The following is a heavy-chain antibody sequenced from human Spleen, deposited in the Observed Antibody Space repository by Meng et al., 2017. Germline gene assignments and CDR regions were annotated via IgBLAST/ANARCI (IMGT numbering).Heavy chain of an antibody. D-gene: IGHD6-19*01. Sequence: HVQLQQWGAGLLKPSETLSLTCAVYGGSVSGYYWSWIRQPPGKGLEWIGEINHSGSTNYNPSLKSRVTISVDTSKNQFSLKLSSVTAADTAVYYCARGVAVAGLDYWGQGTLVTVSS. CDR3: ARGVAVAGLDY. CDR2: INHSGST. V-gene: IGHV4-34*01. J-gene: IGHJ4*02. CDR1: GGSVSGYY.